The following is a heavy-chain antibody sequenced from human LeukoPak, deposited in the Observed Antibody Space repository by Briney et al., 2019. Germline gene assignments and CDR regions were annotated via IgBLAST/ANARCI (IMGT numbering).Heavy chain of an antibody. CDR1: GYRFSYYC. CDR3: ARLPNSGADLTWFDP. Sequence: GESLKISCEASGYRFSYYCIAWVGQMPAKGLDWMGVIYPYYSHTRYSPSFQGQVTISADKSTRTASLQWSSLKPSDSATYFCARLPNSGADLTWFDPWGQGTLVTVSS. J-gene: IGHJ5*02. D-gene: IGHD3-10*01. V-gene: IGHV5-51*01. CDR2: IYPYYSHT.